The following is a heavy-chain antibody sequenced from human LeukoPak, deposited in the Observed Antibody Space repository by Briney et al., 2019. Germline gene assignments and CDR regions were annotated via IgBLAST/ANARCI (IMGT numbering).Heavy chain of an antibody. CDR3: ARGADGVSSNSRGWFDP. CDR1: GFTFDDYA. CDR2: ISWNSGSI. J-gene: IGHJ5*02. D-gene: IGHD2-15*01. V-gene: IGHV3-9*01. Sequence: GGSLRLSCAASGFTFDDYAMHWVRQAPGKGLEWVSGISWNSGSIGYADSVKGRFTISRDNARSSLYLQMNTLRAEDTAVYSCARGADGVSSNSRGWFDPWGQGTLVTVSS.